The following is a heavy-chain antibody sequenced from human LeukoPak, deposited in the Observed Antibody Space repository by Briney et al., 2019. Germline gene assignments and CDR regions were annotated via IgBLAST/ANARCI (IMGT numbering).Heavy chain of an antibody. V-gene: IGHV3-9*01. CDR1: GFTFDDYA. D-gene: IGHD6-19*01. J-gene: IGHJ4*02. CDR3: AKDFGGSGWYAFDY. Sequence: GGSLRLSCAASGFTFDDYAMHRVRQAPGKGLEWVSGISWNSGSIGYADSVKGRFTISRDNAKNSLYLQMNSLRAEDTALYYCAKDFGGSGWYAFDYWGQGTLVTVSS. CDR2: ISWNSGSI.